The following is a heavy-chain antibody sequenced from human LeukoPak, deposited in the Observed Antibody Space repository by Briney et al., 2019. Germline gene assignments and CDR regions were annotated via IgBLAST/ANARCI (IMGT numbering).Heavy chain of an antibody. CDR3: ARDWAPMVRYWFDP. CDR1: GGTFISYA. V-gene: IGHV1-69*04. D-gene: IGHD3-10*01. CDR2: IIPIFGIA. J-gene: IGHJ5*02. Sequence: GASVKVSCKASGGTFISYAISWVRQAPGQGLEWMGRIIPIFGIANYAQKFQGRVTITADKSTSTAYMELSSLRSEDTAVYYCARDWAPMVRYWFDPWGQGTLATVSS.